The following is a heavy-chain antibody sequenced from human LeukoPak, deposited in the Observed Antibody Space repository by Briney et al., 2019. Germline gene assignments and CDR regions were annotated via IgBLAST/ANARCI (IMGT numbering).Heavy chain of an antibody. D-gene: IGHD3-9*01. CDR3: ASWLYYDILTGYYSEDAFDI. J-gene: IGHJ3*02. CDR2: ISAYNGNT. V-gene: IGHV1-18*01. Sequence: ASVKVSCKASGYTFTSYGISWVRQAPGQGLEWMGWISAYNGNTNYAQKLQGRITMTTDTSTSTAYMELRSLRSDDTAVYYCASWLYYDILTGYYSEDAFDIWGQGTMVTVSS. CDR1: GYTFTSYG.